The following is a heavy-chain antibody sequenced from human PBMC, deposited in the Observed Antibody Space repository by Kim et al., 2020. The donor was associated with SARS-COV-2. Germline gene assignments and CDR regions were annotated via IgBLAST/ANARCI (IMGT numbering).Heavy chain of an antibody. CDR3: AREGFRIAVAALDY. V-gene: IGHV4-39*02. CDR1: GGSISSSSYY. D-gene: IGHD6-19*01. J-gene: IGHJ4*02. CDR2: IYYSGST. Sequence: SETLSLTCTVSGGSISSSSYYWGWIRQPPGKGLEWIGSIYYSGSTYYNPSLKSRVTISVDTSKNQFSLKLSSVTAADTAVYYCAREGFRIAVAALDYWGQGTLVTVSS.